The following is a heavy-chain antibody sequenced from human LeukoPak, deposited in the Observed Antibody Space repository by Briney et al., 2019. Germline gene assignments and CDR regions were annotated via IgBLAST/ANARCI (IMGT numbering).Heavy chain of an antibody. V-gene: IGHV1-2*02. Sequence: ASVKVSCKASGYTFTGYHMHWVRQAPGQGLEWMGWINPNTGGTNYVKKFQGRVAMTRDTSISTAYMVLSRLRSDDTAVYYCVQFELDYWGQGTLVTASS. CDR3: VQFELDY. J-gene: IGHJ4*02. CDR1: GYTFTGYH. D-gene: IGHD1-7*01. CDR2: INPNTGGT.